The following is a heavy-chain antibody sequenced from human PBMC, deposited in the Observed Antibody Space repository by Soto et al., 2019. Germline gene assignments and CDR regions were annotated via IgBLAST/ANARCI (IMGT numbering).Heavy chain of an antibody. CDR2: IYDSGST. CDR3: ARHTPAISISDH. CDR1: GGSISSSSYY. J-gene: IGHJ4*02. D-gene: IGHD2-15*01. Sequence: QLQLQESGPGLVKPSETLSLTCTVSGGSISSSSYYWGWIRQPPGKGLEWIGSIYDSGSTYYNPSLKSRVTISVDTSKNPFSLKLSSVTAADPAVYYCARHTPAISISDHWGQGTLVTVSS. V-gene: IGHV4-39*01.